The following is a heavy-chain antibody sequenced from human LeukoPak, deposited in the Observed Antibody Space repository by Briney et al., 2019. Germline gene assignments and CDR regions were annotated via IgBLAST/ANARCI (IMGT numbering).Heavy chain of an antibody. CDR1: GGSFSGYY. CDR2: INHSGST. V-gene: IGHV4-34*01. CDR3: ARGFGSTVTTGTSGP. J-gene: IGHJ5*02. Sequence: PSETLSLTCAVYGGSFSGYYWSWIRQPPGKGLEWIGEINHSGSTYYNPSLKSRVTISVDRSKNQFSLKLSSVTAADTAVYYCARGFGSTVTTGTSGPWGQGTLVTVSS. D-gene: IGHD4-17*01.